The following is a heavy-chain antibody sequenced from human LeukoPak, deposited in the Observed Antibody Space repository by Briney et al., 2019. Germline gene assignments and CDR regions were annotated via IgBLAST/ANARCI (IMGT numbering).Heavy chain of an antibody. Sequence: SETLSLTCTVSGGSISNYYWSWIRQPAGKGLEWIGRKYARGSSNYNPPVQSRVTMSVDTSKIQFSLMLRSVAAADTAVYYCARGRYCSAVICTGGDSFYIWGQERMVSVSP. J-gene: IGHJ3*02. CDR1: GGSISNYY. D-gene: IGHD2-15*01. CDR2: KYARGSS. V-gene: IGHV4-4*07. CDR3: ARGRYCSAVICTGGDSFYI.